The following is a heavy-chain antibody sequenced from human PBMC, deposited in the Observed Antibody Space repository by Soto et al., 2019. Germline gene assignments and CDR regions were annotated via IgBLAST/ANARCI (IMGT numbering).Heavy chain of an antibody. Sequence: ASVKVSCKASGYTLTSYGISWVRQAPGQGLEWMGWISAYNGNTNYAQKLQGRVTMTTDTSTSTAYMELRSLRSDDTAVYYCARESSSHYYYGMDVWGQGTTVTSP. V-gene: IGHV1-18*01. D-gene: IGHD6-6*01. CDR3: ARESSSHYYYGMDV. J-gene: IGHJ6*02. CDR2: ISAYNGNT. CDR1: GYTLTSYG.